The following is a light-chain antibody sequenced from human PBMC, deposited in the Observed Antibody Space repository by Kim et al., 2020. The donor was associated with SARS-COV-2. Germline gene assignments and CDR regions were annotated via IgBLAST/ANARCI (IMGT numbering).Light chain of an antibody. CDR2: DNT. CDR3: ATWDRSLNAGV. V-gene: IGLV1-51*01. CDR1: SFKIGSNY. Sequence: GQKVTISCSGSSFKIGSNYVSWYQQLPGTVPKLLIYDNTLRPSGIPDRVSGSNSGTSATLGITGLQTGDEGDYYCATWDRSLNAGVFGGGTQLTVL. J-gene: IGLJ3*02.